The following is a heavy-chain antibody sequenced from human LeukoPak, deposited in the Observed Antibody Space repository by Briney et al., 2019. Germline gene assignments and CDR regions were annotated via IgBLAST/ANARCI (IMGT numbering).Heavy chain of an antibody. CDR3: ARWGSGSYSNWFDP. D-gene: IGHD3-10*01. CDR2: IYYSGTT. Sequence: SETLSLTCTVSGGSISNSNYYWGWIRQPPGKGLDWIGSIYYSGTTYYNPSLKSRVTISIDTSNNQFSLKLSSVTAADTAVYYCARWGSGSYSNWFDPWGQGTLVTVSS. CDR1: GGSISNSNYY. J-gene: IGHJ5*02. V-gene: IGHV4-39*07.